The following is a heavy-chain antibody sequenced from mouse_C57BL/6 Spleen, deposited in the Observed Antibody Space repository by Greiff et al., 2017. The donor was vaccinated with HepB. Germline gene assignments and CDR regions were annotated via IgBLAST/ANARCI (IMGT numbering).Heavy chain of an antibody. D-gene: IGHD1-1*01. CDR3: ARSPGSSWFAY. J-gene: IGHJ3*01. CDR1: GYTFTSYW. Sequence: VQLQQPGAELVKPGASVKLSCKASGYTFTSYWMHWVKQRPGQGLEWIGMIHPNSGSTNYNEKFKSKATLTVDKSSSTAYMQLSSLTSEDSAVYYCARSPGSSWFAYWGQGTLVTVSA. V-gene: IGHV1-64*01. CDR2: IHPNSGST.